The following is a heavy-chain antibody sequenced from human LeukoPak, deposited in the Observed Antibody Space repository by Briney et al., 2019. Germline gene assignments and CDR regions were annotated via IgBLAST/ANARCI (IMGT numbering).Heavy chain of an antibody. J-gene: IGHJ5*02. CDR2: IHRSGSA. V-gene: IGHV4-34*01. Sequence: SETLSLTCALYGRSLSGHYWGWIRQPPGKGLQWIGDIHRSGSANYNPSLKSRVTMSIDTSKNQFSLKLISVTAADTAFYYCARGPTWGQGTLVTVSS. CDR1: GRSLSGHY. CDR3: ARGPT.